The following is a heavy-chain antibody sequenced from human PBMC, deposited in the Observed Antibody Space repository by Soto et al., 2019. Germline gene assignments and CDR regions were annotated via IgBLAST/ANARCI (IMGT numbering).Heavy chain of an antibody. V-gene: IGHV3-15*01. J-gene: IGHJ4*02. CDR2: IKSKTDGGTT. Sequence: GGSLRLSCAASGFTFSNAWMSWVRQAPGKGLEWVGRIKSKTDGGTTDYAAPVKGRFTTSRDDSKNTLYLQMNSLKTEDTAVYYCTTINTVTTSGLDYWGQGTLVTVSS. D-gene: IGHD4-17*01. CDR3: TTINTVTTSGLDY. CDR1: GFTFSNAW.